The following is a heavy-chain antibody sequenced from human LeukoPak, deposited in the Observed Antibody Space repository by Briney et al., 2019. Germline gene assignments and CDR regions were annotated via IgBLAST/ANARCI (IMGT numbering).Heavy chain of an antibody. Sequence: GESLKISCKGSGYSFTSYWIGWVRQMPGKGLEWMGIIYPGDSDTRYSPSFQGQVAISADESISTAYLQWSSLKASDTAMYYCARRYFDYRCDAFDIWGQGTMVTVSS. CDR2: IYPGDSDT. CDR3: ARRYFDYRCDAFDI. V-gene: IGHV5-51*01. J-gene: IGHJ3*02. D-gene: IGHD3-9*01. CDR1: GYSFTSYW.